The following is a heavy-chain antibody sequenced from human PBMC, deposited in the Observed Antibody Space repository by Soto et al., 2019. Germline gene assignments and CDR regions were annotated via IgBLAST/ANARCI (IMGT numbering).Heavy chain of an antibody. V-gene: IGHV1-46*01. CDR3: ARCIRQYYYDSSGYSDEYYFDY. Sequence: ASVKVSCKASGYTFTSYYMHWVRQAPGQGLEWMGIINPSGGSTSYAQKFQGRVTMTRDTSTSTVYMELSSLRSEDTAVYYCARCIRQYYYDSSGYSDEYYFDYWGQGTLVTVSS. CDR2: INPSGGST. CDR1: GYTFTSYY. D-gene: IGHD3-22*01. J-gene: IGHJ4*02.